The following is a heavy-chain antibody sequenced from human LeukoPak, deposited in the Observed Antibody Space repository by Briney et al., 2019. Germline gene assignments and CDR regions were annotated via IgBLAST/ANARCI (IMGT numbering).Heavy chain of an antibody. D-gene: IGHD3-3*01. V-gene: IGHV4-38-2*02. J-gene: IGHJ5*02. CDR2: IYHGGST. Sequence: PSETLSLTCSVSGYSISSGNYWGWIRLPPGKGLQWIGSIYHGGSTYYNPSLKSRVTISVDTSKNQFSLKLSSVTAADTAVYYCARAWLHSGFLEWLLLPSFDPWGQGTLVTVSS. CDR3: ARAWLHSGFLEWLLLPSFDP. CDR1: GYSISSGNY.